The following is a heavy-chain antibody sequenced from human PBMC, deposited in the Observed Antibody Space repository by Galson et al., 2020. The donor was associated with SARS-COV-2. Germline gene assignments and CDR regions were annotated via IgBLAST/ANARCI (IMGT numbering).Heavy chain of an antibody. D-gene: IGHD3-10*01. J-gene: IGHJ3*01. V-gene: IGHV5-51*01. CDR1: GYSFSDYW. Sequence: GESLKISCKGSGYSFSDYWIGWVRQMPGKGLEWMGIIYPGDSDTRYSPSFEGQVSISADKATTTAYLQWSSLKASDSAMYYCARKKWFGELSSFEFWGPGTKVTVSS. CDR2: IYPGDSDT. CDR3: ARKKWFGELSSFEF.